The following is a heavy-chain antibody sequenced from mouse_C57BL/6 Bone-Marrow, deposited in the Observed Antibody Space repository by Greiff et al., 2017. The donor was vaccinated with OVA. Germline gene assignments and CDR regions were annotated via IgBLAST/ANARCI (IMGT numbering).Heavy chain of an antibody. CDR1: GFTFNTYA. J-gene: IGHJ4*01. CDR3: VRDYYGKRYYYAMDY. V-gene: IGHV10-3*01. Sequence: EVKLEESGGGLVQPKGSLKLSCAASGFTFNTYAMHWVRQAPGKGLEWVARIRRKSSNYATYYADSVKDRFTISRDDSQSMLYLQMNNLKTEDTAMYYCVRDYYGKRYYYAMDYWGQGTSVTVSS. CDR2: IRRKSSNYAT. D-gene: IGHD1-1*01.